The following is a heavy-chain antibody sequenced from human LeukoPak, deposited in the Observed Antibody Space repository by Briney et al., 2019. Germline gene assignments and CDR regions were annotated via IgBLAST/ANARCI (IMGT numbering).Heavy chain of an antibody. J-gene: IGHJ4*02. D-gene: IGHD4-17*01. CDR3: ARVLYGDYVDY. Sequence: GGSLRLSCAASGFTFSSYGMYWVRQAPGKGLEWVAFTRYDGSNKYYADSVKGRFTISRDNSKNTLYLQLNSLRAEDTAAYYCARVLYGDYVDYWGQGTLVTVSS. V-gene: IGHV3-30*02. CDR2: TRYDGSNK. CDR1: GFTFSSYG.